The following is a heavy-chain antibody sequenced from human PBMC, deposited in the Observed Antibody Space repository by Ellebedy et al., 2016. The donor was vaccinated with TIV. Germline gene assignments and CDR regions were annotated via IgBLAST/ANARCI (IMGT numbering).Heavy chain of an antibody. CDR3: ARDNGGDGVGFDY. Sequence: ASVKVSCKASGYTFTANYVHWVRQAPGQGLEWMGWINPLSGGTNYAQKFQGRVTLTSDTSISIAYMELSRLKSDDTAVYYCARDNGGDGVGFDYWGQGTLVIVSS. CDR2: INPLSGGT. CDR1: GYTFTANY. V-gene: IGHV1-2*02. J-gene: IGHJ4*02. D-gene: IGHD2-21*02.